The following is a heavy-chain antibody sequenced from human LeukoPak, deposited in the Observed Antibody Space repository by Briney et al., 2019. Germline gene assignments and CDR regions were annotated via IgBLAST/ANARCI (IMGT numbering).Heavy chain of an antibody. J-gene: IGHJ4*02. Sequence: SETLSLTCTISGGSIGSHYWSWIRQPPGKGLEWVVYIYYSGSTNYNPSLTSRVTISVDTSKNQFSLKLSSVTAADTAVYYCAGQGCTSCPFDYWGQGTLVTVSS. CDR1: GGSIGSHY. D-gene: IGHD2-2*01. CDR2: IYYSGST. V-gene: IGHV4-59*08. CDR3: AGQGCTSCPFDY.